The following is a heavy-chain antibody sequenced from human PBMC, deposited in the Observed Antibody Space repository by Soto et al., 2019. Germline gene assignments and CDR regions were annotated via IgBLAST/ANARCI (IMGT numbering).Heavy chain of an antibody. CDR2: IIPILGIA. CDR3: AREFLNPLGYCSSTSCHLFDY. CDR1: GGTFSSYT. V-gene: IGHV1-69*04. J-gene: IGHJ4*02. Sequence: ASVKVSCKASGGTFSSYTISWVRQAPGQGLEWMGRIIPILGIANYAQKFQGRVTITADKSTSTAYMELSSLRSEDTAVYYCAREFLNPLGYCSSTSCHLFDYWGQGTLVTVSS. D-gene: IGHD2-2*01.